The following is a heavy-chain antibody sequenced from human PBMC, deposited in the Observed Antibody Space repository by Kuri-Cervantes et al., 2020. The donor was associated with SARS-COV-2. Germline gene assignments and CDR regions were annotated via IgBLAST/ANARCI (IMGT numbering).Heavy chain of an antibody. CDR3: ARDRGEQWLASHYYYYGMDV. D-gene: IGHD6-19*01. CDR2: IIPIFGTA. Sequence: SVKVSCKASGGTFSSYAISWVRQAPGQGLEWMGGIIPIFGTANYAQKFQGRVAITADKSTSTAYMELSSLRPEDTAVYYCARDRGEQWLASHYYYYGMDVWGQGTTVTVSS. V-gene: IGHV1-69*06. J-gene: IGHJ6*02. CDR1: GGTFSSYA.